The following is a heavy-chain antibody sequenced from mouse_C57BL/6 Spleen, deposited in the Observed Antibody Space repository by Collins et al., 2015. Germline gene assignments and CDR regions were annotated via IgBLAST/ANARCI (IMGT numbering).Heavy chain of an antibody. CDR1: GFTFSSYY. J-gene: IGHJ2*01. Sequence: DVKLVESGGGLVKLGGSLKLSCAASGFTFSSYYMSWVRQTPEKRLELVAAINSNGGSTYYPDTVKGRFTISRDNAKNTLYLQMSSLKSEDTALYYCARASSGYVVFDYWGQGTTLTVSS. CDR2: INSNGGST. CDR3: ARASSGYVVFDY. D-gene: IGHD3-1*01. V-gene: IGHV5-6-2*01.